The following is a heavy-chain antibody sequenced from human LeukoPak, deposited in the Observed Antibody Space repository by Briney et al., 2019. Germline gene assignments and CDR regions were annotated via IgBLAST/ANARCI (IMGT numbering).Heavy chain of an antibody. D-gene: IGHD3-3*01. V-gene: IGHV1-8*01. CDR2: MNPNSGNT. Sequence: VSVKVSCKASGYTFTSYDINWVRQATGQGLELMGWMNPNSGNTGYAQKFQGRVTMTRNTSISTAYMELSSLRSEDTAVYYCARGRKGSTIFGVVITELYYYYMDVWGKGTMVTVSS. CDR3: ARGRKGSTIFGVVITELYYYYMDV. CDR1: GYTFTSYD. J-gene: IGHJ6*03.